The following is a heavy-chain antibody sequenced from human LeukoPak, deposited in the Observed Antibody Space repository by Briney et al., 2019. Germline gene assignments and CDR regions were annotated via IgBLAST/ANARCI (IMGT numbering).Heavy chain of an antibody. V-gene: IGHV3-15*01. J-gene: IGHJ4*02. CDR1: GFTFSNAW. D-gene: IGHD1-1*01. Sequence: GGSLRLSCAGSGFTFSNAWMSWVRQAPGKGLEWVGHIKSNVDGGTTGYAAPVKGRFTISRDDSRNTLFLQMNSLKTEDTGVYYCTTELGLWNGVRYFDDWGQGTPVTVSS. CDR3: TTELGLWNGVRYFDD. CDR2: IKSNVDGGTT.